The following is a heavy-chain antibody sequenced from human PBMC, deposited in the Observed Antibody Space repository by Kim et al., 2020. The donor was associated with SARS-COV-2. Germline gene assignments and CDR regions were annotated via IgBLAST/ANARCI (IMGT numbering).Heavy chain of an antibody. CDR2: INHSGST. D-gene: IGHD2-15*01. CDR3: ARSGFKSRAATRRGWFDP. Sequence: SETLSLTCAVYGGSFSGYYWTWIRQPPGKGLEWIGEINHSGSTNYNPSLKSRVTISVDTSKNQFSLKLSSVTAADTAVYYCARSGFKSRAATRRGWFDPWGQGTLVTVSS. J-gene: IGHJ5*02. CDR1: GGSFSGYY. V-gene: IGHV4-34*01.